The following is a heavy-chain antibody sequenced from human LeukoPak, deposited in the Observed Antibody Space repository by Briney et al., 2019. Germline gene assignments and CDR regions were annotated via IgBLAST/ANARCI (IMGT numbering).Heavy chain of an antibody. Sequence: GGSLRLSCAVSGFTFSSYSMNWVRRARGKGLEWVSYISSSSSSIYYPDSVKGRFTVSRDNGKNSLYRQMNSLRAEDTAVYYCARGDYYYYYYMDVWGKGTTVSVSS. CDR2: ISSSSSSI. CDR1: GFTFSSYS. V-gene: IGHV3-48*04. CDR3: ARGDYYYYYYMDV. J-gene: IGHJ6*03.